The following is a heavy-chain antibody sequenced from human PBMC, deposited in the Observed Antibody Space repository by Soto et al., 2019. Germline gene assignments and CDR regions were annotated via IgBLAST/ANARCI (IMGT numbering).Heavy chain of an antibody. J-gene: IGHJ3*02. Sequence: TLSLTCAVSGSSISSSNWWGWIRQPPGKGLEWIGYIYYSGSTYYNPSLKSRVTMSVDTSKNQFSLKLSSVTAVDTAVYYCASKLERDWAAFDIWGQGTMVTVSS. CDR1: GSSISSSNW. V-gene: IGHV4-28*01. D-gene: IGHD1-1*01. CDR3: ASKLERDWAAFDI. CDR2: IYYSGST.